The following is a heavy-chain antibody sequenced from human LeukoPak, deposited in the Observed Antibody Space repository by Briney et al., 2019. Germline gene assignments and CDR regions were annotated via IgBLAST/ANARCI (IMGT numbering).Heavy chain of an antibody. V-gene: IGHV3-30*02. CDR2: IRYELSNK. CDR1: FSASGFTLRNVG. Sequence: GGSLTLSCAPSGFSASGFTLRNVGMHGVRQAAGKGLGSVAFIRYELSNKYYEDSVNVRLTISKANSKNTVYLQINSLGAEVLAVYYSARDTESQETTLFAVVIDYMDCWGEATLVTAS. D-gene: IGHD3-3*01. CDR3: ARDTESQETTLFAVVIDYMDC. J-gene: IGHJ4*01.